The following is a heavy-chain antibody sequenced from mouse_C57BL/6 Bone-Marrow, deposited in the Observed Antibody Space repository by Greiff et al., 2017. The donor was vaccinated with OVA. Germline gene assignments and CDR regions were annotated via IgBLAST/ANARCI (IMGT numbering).Heavy chain of an antibody. CDR3: ARSPYYSKFSYAMDY. D-gene: IGHD2-5*01. J-gene: IGHJ4*01. CDR2: IRNKANGYTT. V-gene: IGHV7-3*01. CDR1: GFTFTDYY. Sequence: EVKVVESGGGLVQPGGSLSLSCAASGFTFTDYYMSWVRQPPGKALEWLGFIRNKANGYTTEYSASVKGRFTISRDNSQSILYLQMNALRAEDSATDYCARSPYYSKFSYAMDYWGQGTSVTVAS.